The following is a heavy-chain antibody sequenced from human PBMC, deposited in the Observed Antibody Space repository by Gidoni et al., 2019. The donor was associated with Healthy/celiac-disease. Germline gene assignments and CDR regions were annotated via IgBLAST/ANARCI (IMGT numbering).Heavy chain of an antibody. CDR2: ISWNSGSI. CDR1: GFTFDDYA. V-gene: IGHV3-9*01. D-gene: IGHD5-12*01. Sequence: EVQLVESGGGLVQPGRSLRLSCADSGFTFDDYAMHWVRQAPGKGLEWVSGISWNSGSIGYADSVKGRFTISRDNAKNSLYLQMNSLRAEDTALYYCAKGRDGYNYWYFDLWGRGTLVTVSS. CDR3: AKGRDGYNYWYFDL. J-gene: IGHJ2*01.